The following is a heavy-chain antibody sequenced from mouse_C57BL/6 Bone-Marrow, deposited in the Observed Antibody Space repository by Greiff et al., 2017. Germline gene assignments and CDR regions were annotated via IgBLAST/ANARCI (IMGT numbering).Heavy chain of an antibody. V-gene: IGHV5-12*01. J-gene: IGHJ1*03. CDR2: ISNGGGTI. CDR3: ARHACSGSSHWYMDV. CDR1: GFTFSDYY. Sequence: EVKLVESGGGLVQPGGSLKLSCAASGFTFSDYYMYWVRQTPEKRLEWVAYISNGGGTIYYPDTVKGRFTISRDNATNTLYLQMRRLKSEDTAMYDWARHACSGSSHWYMDVWGTGTSVTVSS. D-gene: IGHD1-1*01.